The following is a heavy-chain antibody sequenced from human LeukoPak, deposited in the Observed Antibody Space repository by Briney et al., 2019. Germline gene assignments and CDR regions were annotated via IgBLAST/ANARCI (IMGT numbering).Heavy chain of an antibody. D-gene: IGHD6-19*01. CDR1: GGSFSGYY. CDR2: INHSGST. CDR3: ARGVGGIAVNWFDP. V-gene: IGHV4-34*01. Sequence: PSETLSLTCAVYGGSFSGYYWSWIRQPPGKGLEWIGEINHSGSTNHNPSLKSRVTISVDTSKNQFSLKLSSVTAADTAVYYCARGVGGIAVNWFDPWGQGTLVTVSS. J-gene: IGHJ5*02.